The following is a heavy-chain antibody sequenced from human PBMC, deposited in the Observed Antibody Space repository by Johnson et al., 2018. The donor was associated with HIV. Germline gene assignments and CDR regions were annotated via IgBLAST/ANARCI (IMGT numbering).Heavy chain of an antibody. Sequence: QVQLVESGGGVVQPGRSLRLSCAASGFTFSSYATHWVRQAPGKGLEWAAVMSYDGSNNYYADSVKGLFTISRDKSKNTLYLQMNSRRAEDTAVYYCAKGPNPLAFDIWGQGTMVTVSS. J-gene: IGHJ3*02. D-gene: IGHD2-8*01. CDR3: AKGPNPLAFDI. V-gene: IGHV3-30*04. CDR1: GFTFSSYA. CDR2: MSYDGSNN.